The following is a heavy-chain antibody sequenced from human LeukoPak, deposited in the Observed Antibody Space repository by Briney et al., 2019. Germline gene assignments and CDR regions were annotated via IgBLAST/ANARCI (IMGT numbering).Heavy chain of an antibody. J-gene: IGHJ5*02. CDR1: GYTFTNYW. CDR3: ARDRGINWLDP. Sequence: PGGSLRLSCAASGYTFTNYWMHWVRQAPGEGLVWVSRINTDGTNTVYADSVRGRFTVSRDNAKNTLYLQMDSLRAEDTAVYYCARDRGINWLDPWGQGTLVAVSS. V-gene: IGHV3-74*01. D-gene: IGHD3-16*01. CDR2: INTDGTNT.